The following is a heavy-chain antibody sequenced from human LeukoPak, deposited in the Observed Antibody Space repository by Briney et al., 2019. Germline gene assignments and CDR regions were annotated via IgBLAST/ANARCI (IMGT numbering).Heavy chain of an antibody. Sequence: ASVKVSCKASGYTFINYGITWVRQAPGQGLEWMGWISPYNGNTKYLQKFQGRVTMTTDTSTSTASMEVRSLRSDDTAVYYCARVPHIGWPEGNWFDPWGQGTLVTVSS. CDR2: ISPYNGNT. CDR1: GYTFINYG. V-gene: IGHV1-18*01. CDR3: ARVPHIGWPEGNWFDP. J-gene: IGHJ5*02. D-gene: IGHD5-24*01.